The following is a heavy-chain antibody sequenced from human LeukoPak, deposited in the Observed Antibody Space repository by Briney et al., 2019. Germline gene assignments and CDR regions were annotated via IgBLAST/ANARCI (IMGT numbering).Heavy chain of an antibody. J-gene: IGHJ5*02. CDR2: INPNSGGT. V-gene: IGHV1-2*04. Sequence: GASVKVSCKASGYTFTGYYMHWVRQAPGQGLEWMGWINPNSGGTNYAQKFQGWATMTRDTSISTAYMELSRLRSDDTAVYYCARGRVYCSSTSCSYPNWFDPWGQGTLVTVSS. CDR3: ARGRVYCSSTSCSYPNWFDP. D-gene: IGHD2-2*01. CDR1: GYTFTGYY.